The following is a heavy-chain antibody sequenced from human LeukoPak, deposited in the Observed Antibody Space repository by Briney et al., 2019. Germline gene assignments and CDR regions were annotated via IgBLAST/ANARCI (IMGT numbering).Heavy chain of an antibody. CDR3: ARDPAWGTVTTPPADY. D-gene: IGHD4-17*01. CDR2: ISGSGGST. Sequence: LPGGSLGLSCAASGFTFSSYAMSWVRQAPGKGLEWVSSISGSGGSTFYADSVKGRFTISRDYSKNTLYLQMNSLRAEDTAVYYCARDPAWGTVTTPPADYWGQGTLVTVSS. J-gene: IGHJ4*02. V-gene: IGHV3-23*01. CDR1: GFTFSSYA.